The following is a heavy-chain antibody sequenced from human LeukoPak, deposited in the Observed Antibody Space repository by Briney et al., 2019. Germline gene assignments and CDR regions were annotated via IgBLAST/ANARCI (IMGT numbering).Heavy chain of an antibody. J-gene: IGHJ6*04. CDR3: ARAGDSNYYYYYGMDV. V-gene: IGHV4-59*01. CDR1: GGSISSYY. CDR2: IYYSGST. D-gene: IGHD3-22*01. Sequence: SETLSLTCTVSGGSISSYYWSWIRQPPGKGLEWIGYIYYSGSTNYNPSLKSRVTISVDTSKNQFSLKLSSVTAADTAVYYCARAGDSNYYYYYGMDVWGKGTTVTVSS.